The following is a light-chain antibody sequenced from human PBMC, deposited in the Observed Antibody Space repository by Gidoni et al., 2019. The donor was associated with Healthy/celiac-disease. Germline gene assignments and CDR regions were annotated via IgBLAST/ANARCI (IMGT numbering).Light chain of an antibody. CDR3: QQRSNWPIT. V-gene: IGKV3-11*01. J-gene: IGKJ5*01. CDR1: QSVSSY. Sequence: DIVLTQSPATLSLSPGARATLSCMASQSVSSYLAWYQQNPGQAPRLLIDDASNRATGIPARCSGSGSGTDFTLTISSLEAEDVAVYYWQQRSNWPITFGQGTRLEIK. CDR2: DAS.